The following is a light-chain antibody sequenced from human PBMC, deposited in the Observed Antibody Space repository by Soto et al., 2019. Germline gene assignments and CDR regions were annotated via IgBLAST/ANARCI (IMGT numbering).Light chain of an antibody. CDR1: QSVSSY. Sequence: EMVLTQSPATLSLSPGERATLSCRASQSVSSYLAWYQQKPGQAPRLLIYDASNRATGITARFSGSGSGSDCTLTVSSLAPEDFAVYDGQQRSNWPKTFGQGTEVVIK. CDR2: DAS. V-gene: IGKV3-11*01. CDR3: QQRSNWPKT. J-gene: IGKJ1*01.